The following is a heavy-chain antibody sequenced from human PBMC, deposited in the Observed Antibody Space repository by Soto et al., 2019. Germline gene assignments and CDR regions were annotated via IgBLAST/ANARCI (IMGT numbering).Heavy chain of an antibody. V-gene: IGHV3-33*01. CDR1: GFPFSTYG. CDR2: IYYDGINK. J-gene: IGHJ4*02. CDR3: ARGDMTTVTTPNY. D-gene: IGHD4-17*01. Sequence: QVQLVESGGGVVQPGRSLRLSCAASGFPFSTYGMHWVRQAPGKGLEWVALIYYDGINKYYADSVKGRFTISRDNSKNTLYLQMNSRRAEDTAVYYCARGDMTTVTTPNYWGQGTLVTVSS.